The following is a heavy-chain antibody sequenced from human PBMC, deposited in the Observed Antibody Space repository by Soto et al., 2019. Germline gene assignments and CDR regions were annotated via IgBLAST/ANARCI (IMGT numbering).Heavy chain of an antibody. CDR1: GYTFTSYD. CDR3: ARVLTYGDYGYVYYFDY. V-gene: IGHV1-8*01. J-gene: IGHJ4*02. Sequence: GASVKVSCKASGYTFTSYDINWVRQATGQGLEWMGWMNPNSGNTGYAQKFQGRVTMTRSTSISTAYMELSSLRSEDTAVYYCARVLTYGDYGYVYYFDYWGQGTLVTVSS. CDR2: MNPNSGNT. D-gene: IGHD4-17*01.